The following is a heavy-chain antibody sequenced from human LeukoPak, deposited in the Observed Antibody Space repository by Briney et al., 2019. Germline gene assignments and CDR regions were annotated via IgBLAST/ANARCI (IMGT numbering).Heavy chain of an antibody. V-gene: IGHV1-46*01. D-gene: IGHD3-10*01. CDR1: GYTLTELS. CDR2: INPSGGST. Sequence: ASVKVSCKVSGYTLTELSMHWVRQAPGKGLEWMGIINPSGGSTSYTQRFQGRVTITRNTSISTAYMELSSLRSEDTAVYYCARSKSRPDYYGSGSYYNGAFDIWGQGTMVTVSS. CDR3: ARSKSRPDYYGSGSYYNGAFDI. J-gene: IGHJ3*02.